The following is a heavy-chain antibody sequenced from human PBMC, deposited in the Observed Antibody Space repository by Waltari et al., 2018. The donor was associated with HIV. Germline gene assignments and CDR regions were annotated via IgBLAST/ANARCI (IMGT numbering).Heavy chain of an antibody. D-gene: IGHD1-26*01. CDR2: IYYSGST. J-gene: IGHJ6*02. V-gene: IGHV4-59*01. CDR1: GGSISSYY. CDR3: ARDHKVGAVGALYYYYGMDV. Sequence: QVQLQESGPGLVKPSETLSLTCTVSGGSISSYYWSWIRQPPGKGLEWIGYIYYSGSTNYNPSLKSRVTISVDTSKNQFSLKLSSVTAADTAVYYCARDHKVGAVGALYYYYGMDVWGQGTTVTVSS.